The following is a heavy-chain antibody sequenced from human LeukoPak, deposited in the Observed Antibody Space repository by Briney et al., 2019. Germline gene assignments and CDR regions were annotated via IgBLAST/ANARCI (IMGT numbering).Heavy chain of an antibody. J-gene: IGHJ5*02. CDR3: AGDIVVVPAAISWFDP. V-gene: IGHV1-46*03. CDR1: GYTFTSYY. CDR2: INPSGGST. Sequence: ASVKVSCKASGYTFTSYYMHWVRQAPGQGLEWMGIINPSGGSTSYAQKFQGRVTMTRDTSTSTVYMELSSLRSEDTAVYYCAGDIVVVPAAISWFDPWGQGTLVTVSS. D-gene: IGHD2-2*02.